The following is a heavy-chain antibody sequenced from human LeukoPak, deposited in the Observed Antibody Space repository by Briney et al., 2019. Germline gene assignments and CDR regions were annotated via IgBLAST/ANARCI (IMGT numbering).Heavy chain of an antibody. Sequence: GGSLRLSCAASGFTFSSYEMNWVRQAPGKGLEWVSYISSSGSNIYYADSVKGRLTISRDNAKNSLYLQMNSLRAEDTAGYYCASGSNYDFWSGYPPGYGMDVWGQGTTVTVSS. CDR1: GFTFSSYE. CDR2: ISSSGSNI. V-gene: IGHV3-48*03. J-gene: IGHJ6*02. CDR3: ASGSNYDFWSGYPPGYGMDV. D-gene: IGHD3-3*01.